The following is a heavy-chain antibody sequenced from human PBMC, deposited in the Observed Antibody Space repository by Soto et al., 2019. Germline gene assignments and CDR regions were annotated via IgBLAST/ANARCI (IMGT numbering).Heavy chain of an antibody. D-gene: IGHD2-2*02. CDR1: GYSFTSYW. V-gene: IGHV5-51*01. Sequence: GESLKLSCKGSGYSFTSYWIGWVRQMPGKGLEWMGIIYPGDSNTRYSPSFQGQVTISADKSISSVYMQWSSLKASDTAMYYCERQGYCSSTACYTVDYWGQGNLVTVSA. CDR2: IYPGDSNT. CDR3: ERQGYCSSTACYTVDY. J-gene: IGHJ4*02.